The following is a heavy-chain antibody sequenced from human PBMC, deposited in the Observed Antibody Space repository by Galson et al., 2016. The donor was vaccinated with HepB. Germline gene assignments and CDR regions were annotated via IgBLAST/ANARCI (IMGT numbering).Heavy chain of an antibody. Sequence: SLRLSCAASGFTFSNYAMAWVRQAPGKGLEWVSSISGFGAATFYADSVKGRFTISRDNSKNTLSLQMNSLRAEDTAVYYCAKDRSLVATNFDFWGQGTLVTVSS. D-gene: IGHD3-9*01. J-gene: IGHJ4*02. CDR3: AKDRSLVATNFDF. CDR1: GFTFSNYA. V-gene: IGHV3-23*01. CDR2: ISGFGAAT.